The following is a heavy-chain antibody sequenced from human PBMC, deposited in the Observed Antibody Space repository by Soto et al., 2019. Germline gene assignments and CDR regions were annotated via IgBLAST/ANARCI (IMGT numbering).Heavy chain of an antibody. J-gene: IGHJ4*02. CDR2: INHSGST. CDR1: GGSFSGYY. V-gene: IGHV4-34*01. D-gene: IGHD3-3*01. Sequence: LSLTCAVYGGSFSGYYWSWIRQPPGKGLEWIGEINHSGSTNYNPSLKSRVTISVDTSKNQFSLKLSSVTAADTAVYYCARSRDEMITIFGVVITPPYFDYWGQGTLVTVSS. CDR3: ARSRDEMITIFGVVITPPYFDY.